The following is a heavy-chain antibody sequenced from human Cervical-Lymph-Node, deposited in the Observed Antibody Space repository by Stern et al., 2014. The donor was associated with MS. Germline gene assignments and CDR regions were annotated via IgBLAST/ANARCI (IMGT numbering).Heavy chain of an antibody. J-gene: IGHJ4*02. CDR3: ARQLSSEALDY. CDR1: GYTFTTYW. D-gene: IGHD6-19*01. Sequence: EVQLLESGAEVKKPGESLKISCKGSGYTFTTYWIGWVRQMPGKGLEWMGRFYPADSDTRYSPSFQGQVTFSADKSISTAYLQWSSLKASDTAMYFCARQLSSEALDYWGPGTLVTVSS. V-gene: IGHV5-51*01. CDR2: FYPADSDT.